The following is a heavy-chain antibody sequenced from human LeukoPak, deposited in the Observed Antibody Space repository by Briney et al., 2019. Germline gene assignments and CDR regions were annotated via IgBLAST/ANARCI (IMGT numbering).Heavy chain of an antibody. D-gene: IGHD3-22*01. CDR3: ASHSAGYFG. CDR1: GFTISDHW. V-gene: IGHV3-7*01. J-gene: IGHJ4*02. CDR2: IKQDGSEK. Sequence: GGSLRLSCTASGFTISDHWMSWVRQAPEKGLEWVANIKQDGSEKYYVDSVKGRFTISRDNAKNSLYLQMNTLRAEDTAVYYCASHSAGYFGWGQGTLVTVSS.